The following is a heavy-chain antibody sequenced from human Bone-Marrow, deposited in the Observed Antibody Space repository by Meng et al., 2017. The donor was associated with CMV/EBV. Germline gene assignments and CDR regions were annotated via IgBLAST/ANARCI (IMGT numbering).Heavy chain of an antibody. CDR1: GGSVSSGSYY. CDR2: IYYSGST. J-gene: IGHJ4*02. CDR3: AGGDGYNYGY. V-gene: IGHV4-61*01. Sequence: SETLSLTCTVSGGSVSSGSYYWSWIRQPPGKGLEWIGYIYYSGSTNYNPSLKSRVTISVDTSKNQFSLKLSSVTAADTAVYYCAGGDGYNYGYWGQGTLVTVSS. D-gene: IGHD5-24*01.